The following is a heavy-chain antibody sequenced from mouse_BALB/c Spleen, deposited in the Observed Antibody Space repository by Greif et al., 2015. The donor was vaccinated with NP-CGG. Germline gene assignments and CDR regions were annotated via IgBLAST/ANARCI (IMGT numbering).Heavy chain of an antibody. J-gene: IGHJ2*01. CDR2: IDPENGNT. V-gene: IGHV14-1*02. CDR1: GFNIKDYY. D-gene: IGHD1-1*02. CDR3: ARYGGGSFDY. Sequence: EVQLQQSGAELVRPGALVKLSCKASGFNIKDYYMHWVKQRPEQGLEWIGWIDPENGNTIYDPKFQGKASITADTSSNPASLQLSSLTSEDTAFYSCARYGGGSFDYWGQGTTLTVSS.